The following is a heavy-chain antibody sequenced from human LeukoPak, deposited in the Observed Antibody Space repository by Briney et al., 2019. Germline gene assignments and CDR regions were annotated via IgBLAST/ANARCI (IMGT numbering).Heavy chain of an antibody. V-gene: IGHV4-4*07. D-gene: IGHD5-18*01. CDR2: IYTSGST. CDR3: ARGPYSYGYWFDP. Sequence: SETLSLTCTVSGGSISNYYWSWIRQPAGKGLGWIGRIYTSGSTNYNPSLKSRVTLSVDTTKNQFSLKLSSVTAADTAVYYCARGPYSYGYWFDPWGQGTLVTVSS. J-gene: IGHJ5*02. CDR1: GGSISNYY.